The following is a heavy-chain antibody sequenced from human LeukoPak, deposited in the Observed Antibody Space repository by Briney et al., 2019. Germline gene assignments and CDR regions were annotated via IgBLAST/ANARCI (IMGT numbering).Heavy chain of an antibody. V-gene: IGHV1-18*01. J-gene: IGHJ4*02. CDR1: GYTFTSYG. CDR2: ISAYNGNT. CDR3: ARGGRVSSGYYSFDY. Sequence: ASVKVSCKASGYTFTSYGISWVRQAPGQGLEWMGWISAYNGNTNYAQKLQGRVTMTTDTSASTAYMELSSLRSEDTAVYYCARGGRVSSGYYSFDYWGQGTLVTVSS. D-gene: IGHD3-22*01.